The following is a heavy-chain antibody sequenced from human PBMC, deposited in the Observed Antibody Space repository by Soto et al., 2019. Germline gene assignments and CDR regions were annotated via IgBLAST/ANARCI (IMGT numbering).Heavy chain of an antibody. J-gene: IGHJ4*02. Sequence: EVQLVQSRAEVKKPGESLRISCQGSGYSFTSSWISWVRQMPGEGLEWMGRIDPSDSYINYIPSFQGRVTISADKSISTAYLQWSSLKASDTAMYYCARRGSSSSFFYDSWGQGTLVTVSS. CDR1: GYSFTSSW. V-gene: IGHV5-10-1*03. D-gene: IGHD6-6*01. CDR2: IDPSDSYI. CDR3: ARRGSSSSFFYDS.